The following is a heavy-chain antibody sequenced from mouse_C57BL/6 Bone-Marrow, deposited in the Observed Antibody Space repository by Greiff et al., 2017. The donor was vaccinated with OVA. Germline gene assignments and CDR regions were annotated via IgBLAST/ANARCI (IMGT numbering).Heavy chain of an antibody. CDR2: IDPENGDT. CDR3: TSYSNSFAY. J-gene: IGHJ3*01. CDR1: GFNIKDDY. V-gene: IGHV14-4*01. D-gene: IGHD2-5*01. Sequence: EVQLQQSGAELVRPGASVKLSCTASGFNIKDDYMHWVKQRPEQGLEWIGWIDPENGDTEYASKFQGKATITADTSSNTAYLQFISLTSEDTAVYYCTSYSNSFAYWGQGTLVTVSA.